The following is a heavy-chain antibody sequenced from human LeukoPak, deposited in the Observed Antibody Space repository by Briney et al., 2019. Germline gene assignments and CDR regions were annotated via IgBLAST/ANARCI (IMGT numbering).Heavy chain of an antibody. CDR1: GFTFSNYW. V-gene: IGHV3-7*01. Sequence: GGSLRLSCAASGFTFSNYWMTWVRQAPGKGLECVAHINQDGSKEYYMDSVKARFTISRDNAKNSLSLQMNSLRAEDTAVYYCVRDGGVSGYDLLDYWGQGTLVTVSS. J-gene: IGHJ4*02. CDR2: INQDGSKE. D-gene: IGHD5-12*01. CDR3: VRDGGVSGYDLLDY.